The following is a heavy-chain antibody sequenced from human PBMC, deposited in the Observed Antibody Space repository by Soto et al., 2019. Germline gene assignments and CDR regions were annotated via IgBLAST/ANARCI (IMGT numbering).Heavy chain of an antibody. CDR2: ISYGGSNK. CDR3: ARGRGSTGYLGREHYLDY. CDR1: GFAFSSYA. Sequence: QPGGSLRLSCAASGFAFSSYAMSWVRQAPGKGLEWVALISYGGSNKYYADSVKGRFTISRDNSKNTLYLEMSSLRTEDTAVYYCARGRGSTGYLGREHYLDYWGQGALVTVSS. D-gene: IGHD2-2*01. J-gene: IGHJ4*02. V-gene: IGHV3-30-3*01.